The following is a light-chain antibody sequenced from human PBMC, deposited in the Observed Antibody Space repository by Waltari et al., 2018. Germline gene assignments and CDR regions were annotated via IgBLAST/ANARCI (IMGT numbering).Light chain of an antibody. CDR3: QQYNTYRYT. CDR2: FAS. V-gene: IGKV1-5*03. Sequence: DIQMTQSPSTLSASVGDRVTITCRASQSINKWFAWYQQKPGKAPKLLTYFASTLESGVPSRFSGTGSGAEYTLTIISRQPDEFATYYCQQYNTYRYTFGQGTKLEIK. CDR1: QSINKW. J-gene: IGKJ2*01.